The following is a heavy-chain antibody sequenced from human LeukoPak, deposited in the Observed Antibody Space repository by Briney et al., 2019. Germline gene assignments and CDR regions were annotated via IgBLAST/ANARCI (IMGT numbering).Heavy chain of an antibody. CDR2: ISSSSSTI. CDR1: GFTFSSYS. V-gene: IGHV3-48*01. D-gene: IGHD3-3*01. CDR3: AREYLLSPLFSGYYTSAFDI. J-gene: IGHJ3*02. Sequence: GGSLRLSCAASGFTFSSYSMNWVRQAPGKGLECVSYISSSSSTIYYADSVKGRFTISRDNAKNSLYLQMNSLRAEDTAVYYCAREYLLSPLFSGYYTSAFDIWGQGTMVTVSS.